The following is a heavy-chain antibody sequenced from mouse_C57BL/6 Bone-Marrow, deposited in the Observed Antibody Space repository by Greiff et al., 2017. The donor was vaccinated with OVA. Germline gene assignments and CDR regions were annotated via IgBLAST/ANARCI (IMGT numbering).Heavy chain of an antibody. CDR3: ARDALYGGYYAMDY. CDR1: GFTFSDFY. V-gene: IGHV7-1*01. Sequence: EVKLVESGGGLVQSGRSLRLSCAPSGFTFSDFYMEWVRQAPGKGLEWIAASRNKANDYTTEYSAAVKGRFIVSRDTSQSILYLQMNALRAEDTAIYYCARDALYGGYYAMDYWGQGTSVTVSS. CDR2: SRNKANDYTT. D-gene: IGHD1-1*01. J-gene: IGHJ4*01.